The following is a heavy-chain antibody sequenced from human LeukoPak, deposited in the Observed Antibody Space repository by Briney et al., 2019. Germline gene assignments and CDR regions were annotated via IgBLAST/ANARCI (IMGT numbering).Heavy chain of an antibody. Sequence: GGSLSLYCAASGFTFSSYWMEWLRQAQGLGLEWLANIKQDGSKKYYVAPVKGRFTISRDNAKNSLYLQMNSLRAEDTAVYYCARAMDVWGQGTTVTVSS. V-gene: IGHV3-7*01. J-gene: IGHJ6*02. CDR2: IKQDGSKK. CDR3: ARAMDV. CDR1: GFTFSSYW.